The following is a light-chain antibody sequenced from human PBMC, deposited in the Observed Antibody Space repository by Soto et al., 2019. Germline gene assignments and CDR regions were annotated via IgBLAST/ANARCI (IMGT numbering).Light chain of an antibody. CDR1: QGIGNY. CDR2: DAS. J-gene: IGKJ2*01. Sequence: DIQMTQSPSSLSASIGNRVTITCQASQGIGNYLSWYQQKQGQAPELLMHDASNLETGVPSRFRGSGSGTNFTLTISSLQPEDLATYHCQQYDVLPYTFGPGTKLEI. V-gene: IGKV1-33*01. CDR3: QQYDVLPYT.